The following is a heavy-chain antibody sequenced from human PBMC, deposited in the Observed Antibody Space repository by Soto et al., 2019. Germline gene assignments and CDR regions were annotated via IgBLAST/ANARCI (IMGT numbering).Heavy chain of an antibody. Sequence: SGPTLMNPPKTLTLTYPYCGFSLSTSGVRWAWIRQPPRHALEWLALIEWDEGKPYSPSMKNRLNINRGISKYQVVLTTQIVDQVNTATDSVAHISSYAIPTRYYSVDYWGQGCLVTVSS. CDR3: AHISSYAIPTRYYSVDY. CDR1: GFSLSTSGVR. CDR2: IEWDEGK. D-gene: IGHD3-9*01. J-gene: IGHJ4*02. V-gene: IGHV2-5*02.